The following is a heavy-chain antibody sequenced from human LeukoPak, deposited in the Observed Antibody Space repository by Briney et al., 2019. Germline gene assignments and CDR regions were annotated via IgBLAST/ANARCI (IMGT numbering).Heavy chain of an antibody. CDR2: VSNSGDYI. CDR3: ARYSSSWYAEDS. V-gene: IGHV3-21*01. D-gene: IGHD6-13*01. CDR1: GFSFSSYR. J-gene: IGHJ4*02. Sequence: GGSLRLSCAASGFSFSSYRMNWVRQAPGKGLEWVSSVSNSGDYIHYADSVKGRFTISRDNAKNSLYLQMNSLRAEDTAVYYCARYSSSWYAEDSWGQGTLVTVSS.